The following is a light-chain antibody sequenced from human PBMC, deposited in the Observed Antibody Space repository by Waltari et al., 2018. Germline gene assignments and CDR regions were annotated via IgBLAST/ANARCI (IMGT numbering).Light chain of an antibody. CDR3: QVWDTTSDRVV. CDR1: TVGSKS. J-gene: IGLJ2*01. CDR2: DDS. Sequence: SYVLTQPPSASVATGETARITCGGDTVGSKSVHWYQQKPGQAPLLVVYDDSARPSGIPDRFSASNSGNTATLTISRVENGDDADYYCQVWDTTSDRVVFGGGTKLTVL. V-gene: IGLV3-21*02.